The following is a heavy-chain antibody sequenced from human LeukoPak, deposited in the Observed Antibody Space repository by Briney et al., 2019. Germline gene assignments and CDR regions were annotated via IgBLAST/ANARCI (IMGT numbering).Heavy chain of an antibody. CDR3: VRLPGGRDWCFEL. D-gene: IGHD3-10*01. J-gene: IGHJ2*01. CDR2: IYDTGNT. V-gene: IGHV4-59*01. Sequence: SGTLSLTCTVSGGSISSYYWGWIRQPPGKGLEWIAYIYDTGNTNYNPSLKSRVTISLDTSKNQFSLKVNSMTAADTAVYFCVRLPGGRDWCFELWGRGTLVTVSS. CDR1: GGSISSYY.